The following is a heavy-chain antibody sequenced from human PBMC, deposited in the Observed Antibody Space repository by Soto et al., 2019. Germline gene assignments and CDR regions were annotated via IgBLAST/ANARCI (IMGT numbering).Heavy chain of an antibody. CDR3: AREKIAPRNYSDY. V-gene: IGHV4-30-4*01. J-gene: IGHJ4*02. CDR2: IYYSGST. CDR1: GGSITSGDYY. D-gene: IGHD6-6*01. Sequence: SETLSLTCTVSGGSITSGDYYWTWIRQPPGKGLEYIGYIYYSGSTYYNPSLESRITISVDTSKNQFSLKLSSVTAADTAVYYCAREKIAPRNYSDYWGQGTLVTVSS.